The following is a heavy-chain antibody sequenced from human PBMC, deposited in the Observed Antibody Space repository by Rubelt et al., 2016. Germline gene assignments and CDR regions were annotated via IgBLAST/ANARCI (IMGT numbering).Heavy chain of an antibody. CDR3: ASLHHD. V-gene: IGHV3-74*01. CDR1: GFTLNTFW. CDR2: IKNDGSLI. Sequence: EVQLVESGGGLVQPGGSLRLSCAASGFTLNTFWIYWVRQAPGMGLIWVSGIKNDGSLINYADSVKGRFTISRDNAKNTVYLHLNRLRVEDTAVYYCASLHHDWGQGTLVTVSS. J-gene: IGHJ4*02.